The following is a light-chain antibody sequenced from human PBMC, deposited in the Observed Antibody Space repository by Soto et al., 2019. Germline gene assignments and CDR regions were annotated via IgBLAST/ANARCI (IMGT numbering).Light chain of an antibody. CDR2: GAS. CDR3: QQYNSGPPIT. V-gene: IGKV3-15*01. J-gene: IGKJ5*01. Sequence: EVVMTQSPDTLSVSPGERSTLSCMASESVSSNLAWYQQRPGQAPRLVIYGASTRATGIPARFSGGGSGTEFTLTISSLQSEDFAVYYCQQYNSGPPITFGQGTRLEI. CDR1: ESVSSN.